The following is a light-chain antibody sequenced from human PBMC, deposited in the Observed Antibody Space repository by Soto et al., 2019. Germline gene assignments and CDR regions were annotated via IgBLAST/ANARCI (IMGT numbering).Light chain of an antibody. Sequence: QSALTQPPSASGTPGQRVTISCSGSSSNIGSNYVYWYQQLPGTAPKLLIYRNNQRPSGVPDRFSGSKSGTSASLAISGLRSEDDADYYCAAWDDSLSGSVFGGGTQLTVL. J-gene: IGLJ7*01. CDR1: SSNIGSNY. CDR3: AAWDDSLSGSV. CDR2: RNN. V-gene: IGLV1-47*01.